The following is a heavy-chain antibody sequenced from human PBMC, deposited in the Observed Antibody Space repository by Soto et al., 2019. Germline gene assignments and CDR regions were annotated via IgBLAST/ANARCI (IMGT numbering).Heavy chain of an antibody. Sequence: SETLSLTCAVYGGSFSGYYWSWIRQPPGKGLEWIGEINHSGSTNYNPSLKSRVTISVDTSKNQFSLKLSSVTAADTAVYYCVNEYSSSSSNNDYWGQGTLVTVSS. CDR3: VNEYSSSSSNNDY. D-gene: IGHD6-6*01. CDR2: INHSGST. V-gene: IGHV4-34*01. CDR1: GGSFSGYY. J-gene: IGHJ4*02.